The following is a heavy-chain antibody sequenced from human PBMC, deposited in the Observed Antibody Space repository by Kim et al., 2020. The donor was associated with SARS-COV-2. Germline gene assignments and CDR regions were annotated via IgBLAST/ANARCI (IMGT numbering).Heavy chain of an antibody. CDR1: GGSISSSGSY. CDR3: AKQHPYGSGSYAPYYFDY. J-gene: IGHJ4*02. V-gene: IGHV4-39*01. CDR2: IYYSGST. Sequence: SETLSLTCTVSGGSISSSGSYWGWIRQPPGKGLEWIGAIYYSGSTYYNPSLKSRFAISVDTSKNQFSLKVNSVTTTDTAVYFCAKQHPYGSGSYAPYYFDYWCQGTLVTVSS. D-gene: IGHD3-10*01.